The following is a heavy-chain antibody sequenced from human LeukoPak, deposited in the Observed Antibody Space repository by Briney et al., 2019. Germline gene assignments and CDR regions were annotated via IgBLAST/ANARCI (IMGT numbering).Heavy chain of an antibody. CDR1: GFTFSSYA. D-gene: IGHD4-23*01. J-gene: IGHJ4*02. Sequence: PGGSLRLSCAASGFTFSSYAMHWVRQAPGKGLEYVSAISSNGGSTYYANSVKGRFTISRDNSKNTLYLQMGSLRAEDTAVYYCARDRRGVTVVTPVDYWGQGTLVTVSS. CDR3: ARDRRGVTVVTPVDY. V-gene: IGHV3-64*01. CDR2: ISSNGGST.